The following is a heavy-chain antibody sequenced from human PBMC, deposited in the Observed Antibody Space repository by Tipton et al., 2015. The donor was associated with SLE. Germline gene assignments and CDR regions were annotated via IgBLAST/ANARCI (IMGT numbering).Heavy chain of an antibody. Sequence: TLSLTCTVSGDSMTSHHWSWIRQPPGKGLEWLGYIYYRGNTKYNPSLQSRVTISVDSSNNQFSPKLTSVTPADTAVYYCARGGGSYYDYWGQGTLVTVSS. CDR1: GDSMTSHH. CDR3: ARGGGSYYDY. V-gene: IGHV4-59*11. J-gene: IGHJ4*02. CDR2: IYYRGNT. D-gene: IGHD1-26*01.